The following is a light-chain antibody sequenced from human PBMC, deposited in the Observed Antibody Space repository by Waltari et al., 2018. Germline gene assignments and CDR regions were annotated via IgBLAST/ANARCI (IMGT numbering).Light chain of an antibody. CDR3: SSYTGSSTWV. Sequence: QSALTQPASVSGSPDQSINISSAGTSSDIGGYNYVSWYQQHPGKAPKLMIYDVSKRPSGVSNRFSGSKSGNTASLTISGLQAEDEADYFCSSYTGSSTWVFGTGTEVTVL. CDR1: SSDIGGYNY. J-gene: IGLJ1*01. V-gene: IGLV2-14*01. CDR2: DVS.